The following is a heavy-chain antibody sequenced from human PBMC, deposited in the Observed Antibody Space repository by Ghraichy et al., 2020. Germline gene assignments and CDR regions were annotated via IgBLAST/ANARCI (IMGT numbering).Heavy chain of an antibody. D-gene: IGHD4-11*01. CDR2: ISSSSSYI. CDR1: GFTFSSYS. CDR3: ARDTTVTTCDY. Sequence: GECLNISCAASGFTFSSYSMNWVRQAPGKGLEWVSSISSSSSYIYYADSVKGRFTISRDNAKNSLYLQMNSLRAEDTAVYYCARDTTVTTCDYWGQGTLVTVSS. V-gene: IGHV3-21*01. J-gene: IGHJ4*02.